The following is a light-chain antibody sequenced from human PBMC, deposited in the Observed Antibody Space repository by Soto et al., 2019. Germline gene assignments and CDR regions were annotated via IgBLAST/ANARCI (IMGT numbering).Light chain of an antibody. Sequence: DIVMTQSPDSLAVSLGERATINCKSSQSVLYSSDNNNYFAWYQQKPRQPPKLLIYWASTRESGVPDRFSGSGSGTDFTLTISSLQAEDVAVYYCHQYYSTPWTFGQGTKVEIK. CDR2: WAS. V-gene: IGKV4-1*01. CDR3: HQYYSTPWT. CDR1: QSVLYSSDNNNY. J-gene: IGKJ1*01.